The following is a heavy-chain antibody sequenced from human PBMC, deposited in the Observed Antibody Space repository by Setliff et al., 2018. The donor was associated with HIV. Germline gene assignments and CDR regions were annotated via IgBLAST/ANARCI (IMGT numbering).Heavy chain of an antibody. CDR1: GYSFTTYW. V-gene: IGHV5-51*01. CDR3: ARQRDPDGFDI. J-gene: IGHJ3*02. Sequence: PGESLKISCKGSGYSFTTYWIGWVRQMPGKGLEWMGIIFPGDSDIKYNPSFQGQVTISVDKSITTAYLQWSSLKASDTAMYYCARQRDPDGFDIWGQGTMVTVSS. CDR2: IFPGDSDI.